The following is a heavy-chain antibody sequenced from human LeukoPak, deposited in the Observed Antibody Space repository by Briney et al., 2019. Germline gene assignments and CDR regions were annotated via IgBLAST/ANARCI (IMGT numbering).Heavy chain of an antibody. D-gene: IGHD5-12*01. J-gene: IGHJ4*02. V-gene: IGHV3-74*01. CDR2: INSDGSST. CDR1: GFTFSSSW. Sequence: GGSLRLSCAPSGFTFSSSWMHWVRQAPGKGLVWVSRINSDGSSTTYADSVKGRFIISRDNAKNTLYLQMNSLRAEDTAVYYCARDRGYHFENWGQGTLVTASS. CDR3: ARDRGYHFEN.